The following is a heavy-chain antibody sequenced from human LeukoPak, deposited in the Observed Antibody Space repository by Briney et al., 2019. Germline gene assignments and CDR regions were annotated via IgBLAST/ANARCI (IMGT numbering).Heavy chain of an antibody. D-gene: IGHD6-19*01. CDR3: ARAHRRIAVARWFDP. Sequence: KPSETLSLTCAVYGGSFSGYYWSWIRQPPGKGLEWIGEINHSGSTNYNPSLKSRVTISVDTSKNQFSLKLSSVTAADTAVYYCARAHRRIAVARWFDPWGQGTLVTVSS. CDR2: INHSGST. J-gene: IGHJ5*02. V-gene: IGHV4-34*01. CDR1: GGSFSGYY.